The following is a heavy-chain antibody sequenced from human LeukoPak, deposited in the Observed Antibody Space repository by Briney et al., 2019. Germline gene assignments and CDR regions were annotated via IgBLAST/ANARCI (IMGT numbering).Heavy chain of an antibody. J-gene: IGHJ4*02. D-gene: IGHD3-10*01. CDR3: ARGRYYGSGSYVTFDY. V-gene: IGHV4-34*01. Sequence: SETLSLTCAVYGGSFSGYYWNWIRQPPGKGLEWIGEINHSGSTNYNPSLKSRVTISVDTSKNQFSLKLSSVTAADTAVYYCARGRYYGSGSYVTFDYWGQGTLVTVSS. CDR2: INHSGST. CDR1: GGSFSGYY.